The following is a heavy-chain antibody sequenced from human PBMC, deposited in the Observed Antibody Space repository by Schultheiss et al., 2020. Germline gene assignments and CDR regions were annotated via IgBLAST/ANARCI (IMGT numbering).Heavy chain of an antibody. CDR1: GGSFSGYY. Sequence: SETLSLTCAVYGGSFSGYYWSWIRQPPGKGLEWIGEINHSGSTNYNPSLKSRVTISVDTSKNQFSLKLSSVTAADTAVYYCARRLRRRWFDPWGQGTLVTVSS. V-gene: IGHV4-34*01. CDR2: INHSGST. CDR3: ARRLRRRWFDP. J-gene: IGHJ5*02. D-gene: IGHD4-17*01.